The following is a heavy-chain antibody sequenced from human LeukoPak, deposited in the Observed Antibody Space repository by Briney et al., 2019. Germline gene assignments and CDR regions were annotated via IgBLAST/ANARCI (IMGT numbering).Heavy chain of an antibody. CDR1: GYTFTSCD. D-gene: IGHD2-15*01. J-gene: IGHJ4*02. CDR2: MNPNSGNT. V-gene: IGHV1-8*01. CDR3: ARGPSLLTNYGIDY. Sequence: EASVKVSRKASGYTFTSCDINWVRQATGQGLEWMGWMNPNSGNTGYAQNFQGRITMTRNTSISTAYMELSSLKSEDTAVYYCARGPSLLTNYGIDYWGQGTLVTVSS.